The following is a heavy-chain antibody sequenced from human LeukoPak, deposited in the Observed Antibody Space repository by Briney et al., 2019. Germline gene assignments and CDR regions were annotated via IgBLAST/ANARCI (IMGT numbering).Heavy chain of an antibody. CDR1: GFTFSSYS. CDR2: ISGSGGST. V-gene: IGHV3-23*01. D-gene: IGHD7-27*01. CDR3: ARDLAWGAFDY. Sequence: GGSLRLSCAASGFTFSSYSMSWVRQAPGKGLEWVSAISGSGGSTYYADSVKGRLTISRDDSKNTLSLQMNSLRVEDTAVYYCARDLAWGAFDYWGQGTLVTVSS. J-gene: IGHJ4*02.